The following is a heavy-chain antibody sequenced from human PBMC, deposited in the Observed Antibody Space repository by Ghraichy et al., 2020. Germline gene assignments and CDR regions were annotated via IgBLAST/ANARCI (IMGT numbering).Heavy chain of an antibody. CDR3: AKRIVGARVRYYAFDI. CDR2: INHSGST. V-gene: IGHV4-34*01. J-gene: IGHJ3*02. D-gene: IGHD1-26*01. CDR1: GGSFSGYY. Sequence: SETLSLTCAVYGGSFSGYYWSWIRQPPGKGLEWIGEINHSGSTNYNPSLKSRVTISVDTSKNQFSLKLSSVTAADTAVYYCAKRIVGARVRYYAFDIWGQGTMVTVSS.